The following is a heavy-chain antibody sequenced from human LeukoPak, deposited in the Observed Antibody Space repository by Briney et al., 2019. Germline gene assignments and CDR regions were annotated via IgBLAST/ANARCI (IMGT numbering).Heavy chain of an antibody. J-gene: IGHJ4*02. CDR1: GWSFSGYY. V-gene: IGHV4-34*01. CDR2: INHSGGT. Sequence: SETLSLTCAVYGWSFSGYYWSWIRQPPGKGLEWIGEINHSGGTNYNPSLKSRVTISVDTSKNQFSLKLSSVTAEDTAVYYCARDLEGSCCLFDYWGQGTLVTVSS. CDR3: ARDLEGSCCLFDY. D-gene: IGHD2-2*01.